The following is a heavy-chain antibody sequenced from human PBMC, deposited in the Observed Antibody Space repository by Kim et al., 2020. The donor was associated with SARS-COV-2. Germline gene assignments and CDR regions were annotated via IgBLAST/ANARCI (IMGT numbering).Heavy chain of an antibody. CDR1: GGSISSSSYY. J-gene: IGHJ2*01. CDR3: SRLGGRGGNSGTLNWYFGL. D-gene: IGHD2-21*02. V-gene: IGHV4-39*01. CDR2: IYYSGST. Sequence: SETLSLTCTVSGGSISSSSYYWGWIRQPPGKGLEWIGSIYYSGSTYYNPSLKSRVTIAVDTSKNKFSLKRSSVTAADTAVYYCSRLGGRGGNSGTLNWYFGLWGRGTLVTVSS.